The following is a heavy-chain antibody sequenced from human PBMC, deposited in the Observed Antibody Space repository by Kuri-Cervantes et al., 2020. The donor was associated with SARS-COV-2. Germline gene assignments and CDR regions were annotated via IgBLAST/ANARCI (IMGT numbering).Heavy chain of an antibody. CDR2: VYNTGST. CDR3: VRVAIGGLYDAIDV. Sequence: SETLSLTCTVSGYSISSGYYWGWIRQPPGKGLEWIGYVYNTGSTGYNPSLKSRVIISVDTSKRQFSLRLTSVTATDTAVYYCVRVAIGGLYDAIDVWGQGRMVTVSS. CDR1: GYSISSGYY. D-gene: IGHD6-25*01. V-gene: IGHV4-38-2*02. J-gene: IGHJ3*01.